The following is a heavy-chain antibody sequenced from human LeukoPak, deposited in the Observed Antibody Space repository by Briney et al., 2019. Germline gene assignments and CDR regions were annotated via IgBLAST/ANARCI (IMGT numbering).Heavy chain of an antibody. CDR1: GFTFSSYS. J-gene: IGHJ6*04. V-gene: IGHV3-48*01. CDR3: ASTHDYYDSSGD. D-gene: IGHD3-22*01. CDR2: ISSSSSTI. Sequence: GGSLRLSCAASGFTFSSYSMNWVRQAPGKGLEWVSYISSSSSTIYYADSVKGRFTISRDNAKNSLYLQMNSLRAEDTAVYYCASTHDYYDSSGDWGKGTTVTVSS.